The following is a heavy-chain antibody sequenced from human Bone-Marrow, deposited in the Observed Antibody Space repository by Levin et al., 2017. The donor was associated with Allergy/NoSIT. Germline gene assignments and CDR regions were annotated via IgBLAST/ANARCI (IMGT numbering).Heavy chain of an antibody. CDR2: INNDGRST. J-gene: IGHJ3*02. CDR3: ARDIGDAFDI. Sequence: TGGSLRLSCAASGFTFSSYWMHWVRQAPGKGLVWVSRINNDGRSTRYADSVKGRFTISRDNAKNTLYMQTNSLRVEDTAVYYCARDIGDAFDIWGQGTMVTVSS. V-gene: IGHV3-74*01. CDR1: GFTFSSYW. D-gene: IGHD1-26*01.